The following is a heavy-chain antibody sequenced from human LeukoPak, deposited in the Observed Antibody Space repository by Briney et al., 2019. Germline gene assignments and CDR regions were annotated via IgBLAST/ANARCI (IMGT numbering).Heavy chain of an antibody. CDR1: GFTFSSYA. Sequence: PGGSLRLSCAASGFTFSSYAMSWVRQAPGKGLEWVSAISGSGGSTYYADSVKGRFTNSRDNSKNTLYLQMKSLRAEDTAVYYCAKVKKELLRGDAFDIWGQGTMVTVSS. D-gene: IGHD1-26*01. CDR3: AKVKKELLRGDAFDI. CDR2: ISGSGGST. V-gene: IGHV3-23*01. J-gene: IGHJ3*02.